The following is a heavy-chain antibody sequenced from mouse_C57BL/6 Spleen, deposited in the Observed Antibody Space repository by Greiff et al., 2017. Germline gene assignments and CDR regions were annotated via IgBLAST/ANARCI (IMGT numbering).Heavy chain of an antibody. CDR1: GYTFTSYW. CDR3: ARKGDYYGSRGDY. V-gene: IGHV1-50*01. CDR2: IDPSDSYT. J-gene: IGHJ2*01. D-gene: IGHD1-1*01. Sequence: QVQLQQPGAELVKPGASVKLSCKASGYTFTSYWMQWVKQRPGQGLEWIGEIDPSDSYTNYNQKFKGKATLTVDTSSRTAYMQLSSLTSEDSAVYYCARKGDYYGSRGDYWGQGTTLTVSS.